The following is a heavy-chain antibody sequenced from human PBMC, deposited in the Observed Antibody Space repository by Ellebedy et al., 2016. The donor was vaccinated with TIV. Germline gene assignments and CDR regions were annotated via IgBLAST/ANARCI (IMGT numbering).Heavy chain of an antibody. CDR2: LIPIIGAS. D-gene: IGHD2-2*01. CDR1: GGRFNEYA. Sequence: SVKVSCXFSGGRFNEYALSWVRQAPGQRPEWIGGLIPIIGASDLSQRFHGRVSITADESTTTAYMELSGLRLEDTAVYYCASNEVPARPDYFDIWGQGTLVTISS. CDR3: ASNEVPARPDYFDI. V-gene: IGHV1-69*13. J-gene: IGHJ4*02.